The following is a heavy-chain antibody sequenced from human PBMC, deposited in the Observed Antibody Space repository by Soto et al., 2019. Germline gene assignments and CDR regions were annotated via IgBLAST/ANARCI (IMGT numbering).Heavy chain of an antibody. J-gene: IGHJ4*02. CDR1: GGAFGRYS. CDR2: VIPVFNTS. D-gene: IGHD4-17*01. Sequence: QVQLEQSGPEVKRPGTSVKVSCKASGGAFGRYSVSWVRQDPGQGLEWIGGVIPVFNTSNYSLKFQGRVAIFADLSTNTVFMELRSLRSEDTALYYCARGDEMTAVTIFEYWGQGTLVTVSS. V-gene: IGHV1-69*01. CDR3: ARGDEMTAVTIFEY.